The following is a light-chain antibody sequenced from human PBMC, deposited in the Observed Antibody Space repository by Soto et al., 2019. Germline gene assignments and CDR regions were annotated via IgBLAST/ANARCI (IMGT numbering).Light chain of an antibody. V-gene: IGLV2-11*01. Sequence: QSALTQPRSVSGSPGQSVTISCTGTSSDVGGYNYVSWYQQHPGKAPKLMIYDVSKWPSGVPDRFSGSKSGNPASLTISGLQAEDEADYYCCSYAGNALWVFGGGTKLTV. CDR3: CSYAGNALWV. CDR1: SSDVGGYNY. J-gene: IGLJ3*02. CDR2: DVS.